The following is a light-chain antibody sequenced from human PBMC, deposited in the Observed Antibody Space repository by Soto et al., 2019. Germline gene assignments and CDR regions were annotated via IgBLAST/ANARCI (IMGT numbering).Light chain of an antibody. CDR3: HQRTTGPPRFT. J-gene: IGKJ4*01. Sequence: EIVLTQSPATLSLSPGDSATLSCRASQNVGSDLAWYQQRPGQAPRLLIYDASNRATGVPARFSGSGSGTDVTLTISSLEPEDFAVYYCHQRTTGPPRFTFGGGTKVEIK. CDR1: QNVGSD. CDR2: DAS. V-gene: IGKV3-11*01.